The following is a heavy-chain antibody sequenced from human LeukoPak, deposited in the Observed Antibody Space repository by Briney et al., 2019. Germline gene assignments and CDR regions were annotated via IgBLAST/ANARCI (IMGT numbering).Heavy chain of an antibody. D-gene: IGHD3-22*01. CDR2: ISCDGSNK. CDR1: VFTFISYS. Sequence: QTGESLRLSCAASVFTFISYSMHWVRQAPGRGLEWVAAISCDGSNKYYADSVKGRFTISRDNSKNTLYLQMNSLRAEDTAVYYCARDPPYYYDSSGYFGAFDIWGQGTMVTVSS. V-gene: IGHV3-30*04. J-gene: IGHJ3*02. CDR3: ARDPPYYYDSSGYFGAFDI.